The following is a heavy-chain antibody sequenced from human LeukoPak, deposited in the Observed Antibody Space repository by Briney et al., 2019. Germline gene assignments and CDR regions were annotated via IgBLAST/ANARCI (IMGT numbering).Heavy chain of an antibody. Sequence: GGSLRLSCAASGFTFSSYSMNWVRQAPGKGLEWVSGINWNGGSTGYADSVKGRFTISRDNAKNSLYLQMNSLRAEDTAVYYCARISGIVVVVVYHDYWGQGTLVTVSS. J-gene: IGHJ4*02. D-gene: IGHD3-22*01. CDR1: GFTFSSYS. V-gene: IGHV3-20*04. CDR2: INWNGGST. CDR3: ARISGIVVVVVYHDY.